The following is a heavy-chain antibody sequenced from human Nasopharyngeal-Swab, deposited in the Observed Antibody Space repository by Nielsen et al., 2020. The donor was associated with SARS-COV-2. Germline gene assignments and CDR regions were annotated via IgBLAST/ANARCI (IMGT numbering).Heavy chain of an antibody. CDR2: ISYDGSNK. CDR3: ARDCARMVRGATNWFDP. D-gene: IGHD3-10*01. J-gene: IGHJ5*02. CDR1: GFTFSSYA. V-gene: IGHV3-30*04. Sequence: GESLKISCAASGFTFSSYAMHWVRQAPGKGLEWVAVISYDGSNKYYADSVKGRFTISRDNSKNTLYLQMNSLRAEDTAVYYCARDCARMVRGATNWFDPWGQGTLVTVSS.